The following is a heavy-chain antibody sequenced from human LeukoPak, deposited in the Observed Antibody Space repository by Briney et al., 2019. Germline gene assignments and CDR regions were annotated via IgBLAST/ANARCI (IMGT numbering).Heavy chain of an antibody. CDR1: GGSISSSSYY. J-gene: IGHJ3*02. D-gene: IGHD2-15*01. Sequence: SETLSLTCTVSGGSISSSSYYWGWIRQPPGKGLEWIGSIYYSGSTYYNPSLKSRVTISVDTSKNQFSLKLSSVTAADTAVYYCARAEGYCSGGSCYRHDAFDIWGQGTMVTVSS. CDR2: IYYSGST. V-gene: IGHV4-39*07. CDR3: ARAEGYCSGGSCYRHDAFDI.